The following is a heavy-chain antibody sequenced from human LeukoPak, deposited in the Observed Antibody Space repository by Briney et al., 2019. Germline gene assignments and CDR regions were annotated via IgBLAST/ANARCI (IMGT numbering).Heavy chain of an antibody. V-gene: IGHV3-23*01. J-gene: IGHJ4*02. CDR1: GFTFSSYA. CDR3: ARRARYCTRTTCYSGTDFDY. Sequence: PGGSLRLSCAASGFTFSSYAMSWVRQAPGKGLEWVSAISGSGGSTYYADSVKGRFTISRDNAKNSLYLQMNSLRAEDTAVYYCARRARYCTRTTCYSGTDFDYWGQGTLVTVSS. CDR2: ISGSGGST. D-gene: IGHD2-2*01.